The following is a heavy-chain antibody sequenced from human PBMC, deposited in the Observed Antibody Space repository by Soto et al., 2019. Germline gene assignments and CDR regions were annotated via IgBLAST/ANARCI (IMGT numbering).Heavy chain of an antibody. CDR3: ANVRG. D-gene: IGHD6-6*01. V-gene: IGHV3-23*01. J-gene: IGHJ4*02. CDR2: ISGRDGRNT. Sequence: EVQLLESGGGLVQPGGSLRLSCAASGFTFNDYAMNWVRQTPGKGLEWVSAISGRDGRNTYYANSVKGRFTVSRDNSKDTLYLQMHSLSAEDTAMYYCANVRGWGQGALVTVSS. CDR1: GFTFNDYA.